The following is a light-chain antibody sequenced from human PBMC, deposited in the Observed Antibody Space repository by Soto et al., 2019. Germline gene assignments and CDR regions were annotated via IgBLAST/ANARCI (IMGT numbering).Light chain of an antibody. Sequence: EIVMTQSPATLSVSPGERATLSCRASQNVNSNLAWYQQKPGQAPRLLIYGASTRATGIPARFNGSGSGTEFTLHISSLQSEDFAVYYCQQYNNWLPLTFGGGTQVEIK. CDR3: QQYNNWLPLT. CDR2: GAS. J-gene: IGKJ4*01. CDR1: QNVNSN. V-gene: IGKV3-15*01.